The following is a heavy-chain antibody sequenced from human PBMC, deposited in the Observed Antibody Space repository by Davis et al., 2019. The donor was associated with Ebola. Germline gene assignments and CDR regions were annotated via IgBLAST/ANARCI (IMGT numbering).Heavy chain of an antibody. CDR3: AKLLMGQLSHFDY. J-gene: IGHJ4*02. V-gene: IGHV3-30*18. D-gene: IGHD6-6*01. CDR1: GFTFSSYG. CDR2: ISYDGSNK. Sequence: GESLKISCAASGFTFSSYGMHWVRQAPGKGLEWVAVISYDGSNKYYADSVKGRFTISRDNSKNTLYLQMNSLRAEDTAMYYCAKLLMGQLSHFDYWGQGTLVTVSS.